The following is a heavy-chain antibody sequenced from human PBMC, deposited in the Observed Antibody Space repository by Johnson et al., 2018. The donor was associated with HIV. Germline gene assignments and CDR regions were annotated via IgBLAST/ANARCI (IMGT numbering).Heavy chain of an antibody. CDR3: AREIIAAADDI. J-gene: IGHJ3*02. Sequence: VQLVESGGGVVQPGRSLRLSCAASGFTFSTYAMHWVRQAPGKGLEWVSYISSSGSTIYYADSVKGRFTISRDNAKNSLYLQMNSLRAEDTAVYYCAREIIAAADDIWGQGTMVTVSS. CDR1: GFTFSTYA. V-gene: IGHV3-48*04. CDR2: ISSSGSTI. D-gene: IGHD6-13*01.